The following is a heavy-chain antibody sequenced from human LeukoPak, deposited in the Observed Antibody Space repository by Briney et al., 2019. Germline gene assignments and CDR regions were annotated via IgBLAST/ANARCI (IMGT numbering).Heavy chain of an antibody. Sequence: PGGSQRLSCAASGVTFNIYAMGWVRQAPGKGLEWVSSISDRGDSTYYADSVKGRFTISRDNSKNTLYLQMNSLRVEDTAVYYCATEAVATPFYWAWGQGTTVTVSS. CDR1: GVTFNIYA. CDR3: ATEAVATPFYWA. CDR2: ISDRGDST. D-gene: IGHD3-9*01. J-gene: IGHJ6*02. V-gene: IGHV3-23*01.